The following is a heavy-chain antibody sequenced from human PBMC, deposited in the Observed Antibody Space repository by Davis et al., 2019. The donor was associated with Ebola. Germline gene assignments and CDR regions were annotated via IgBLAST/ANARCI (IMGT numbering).Heavy chain of an antibody. J-gene: IGHJ3*02. D-gene: IGHD5-18*01. Sequence: GGSLRLSCAASGFTFSSYGMHWVRQAPGKGLEWVAYTQFHGNNKYYVDSVKGRFTISRDNSKNTLYLQMNSLRAEDTAVYYCAREDTAMANDAFDIWGQGTTVTVSS. CDR2: TQFHGNNK. V-gene: IGHV3-30*02. CDR1: GFTFSSYG. CDR3: AREDTAMANDAFDI.